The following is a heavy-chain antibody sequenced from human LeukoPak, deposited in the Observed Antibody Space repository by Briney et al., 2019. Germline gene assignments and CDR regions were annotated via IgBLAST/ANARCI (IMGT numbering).Heavy chain of an antibody. Sequence: QPRGSLRLSCGPSGFSFSSYWMHSVRQAPRRGLMWVSRVNNDGSRTTYAHSVEGRITISREHARNTLSLQMNSLRAEDTAVYYCARSSYAYYFDYWAQGTLVPVSS. J-gene: IGHJ4*02. CDR1: GFSFSSYW. D-gene: IGHD3-16*01. CDR2: VNNDGSRT. V-gene: IGHV3-74*01. CDR3: ARSSYAYYFDY.